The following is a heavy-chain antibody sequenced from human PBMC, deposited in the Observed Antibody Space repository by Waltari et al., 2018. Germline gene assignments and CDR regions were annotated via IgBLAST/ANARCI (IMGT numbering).Heavy chain of an antibody. D-gene: IGHD3-22*01. CDR2: INHSGST. CDR3: ARVKFGSSGYWGLIVFDY. J-gene: IGHJ4*01. Sequence: QVQLQQWGAGLLKPSETLSLTCAVYGGSFSGYYWSWIRQPPGKGLEWIGEINHSGSTNYNPSLKSRVTISVDTSKNQFSLKLSSVTAADTAVYYCARVKFGSSGYWGLIVFDYWG. CDR1: GGSFSGYY. V-gene: IGHV4-34*01.